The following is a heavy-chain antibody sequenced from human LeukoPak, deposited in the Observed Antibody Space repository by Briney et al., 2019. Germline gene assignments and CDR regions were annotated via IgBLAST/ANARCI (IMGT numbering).Heavy chain of an antibody. V-gene: IGHV4-39*01. CDR3: AGHLYESDVCEI. J-gene: IGHJ3*02. CDR1: GGSVSSSNFD. D-gene: IGHD5/OR15-5a*01. Sequence: SETLSLTCTVSGGSVSSSNFDWGWLRQPPGKGLEWIGSIYYSGTTYSNPSLKRRVTISVDTTKNQFSLKLSSVTAADTAVYYCAGHLYESDVCEIWRRGTMVSVSS. CDR2: IYYSGTT.